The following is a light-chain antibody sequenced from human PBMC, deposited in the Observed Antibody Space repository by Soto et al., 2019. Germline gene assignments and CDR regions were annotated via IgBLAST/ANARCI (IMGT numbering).Light chain of an antibody. CDR1: SSNIGAPYN. Sequence: QSALTQPPSVSGAPGQRVTISCTGSSSNIGAPYNVHWYQQLPGTVPKLLIYANNNRPSGVPDRFSGSRSGTSASLAITGLQAGDEADYYCQSYDSGLSEGVFGGGTKVTVL. V-gene: IGLV1-40*01. CDR3: QSYDSGLSEGV. CDR2: ANN. J-gene: IGLJ2*01.